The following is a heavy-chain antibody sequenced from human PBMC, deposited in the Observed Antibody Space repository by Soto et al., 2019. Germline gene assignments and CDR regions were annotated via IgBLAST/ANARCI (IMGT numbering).Heavy chain of an antibody. CDR3: AREDHYYDSSGYYGY. D-gene: IGHD3-22*01. V-gene: IGHV1-3*01. Sequence: QVQLVQSGAEVKKPGASVKVSCTASGYTFTSYAMHWVRQAPGQRLEWMGWINAGNGNTKYSQKFQGRVTITRDTSASTAYMELSSLRSEDTAVYYCAREDHYYDSSGYYGYWGQGTLVTVSS. CDR1: GYTFTSYA. J-gene: IGHJ4*02. CDR2: INAGNGNT.